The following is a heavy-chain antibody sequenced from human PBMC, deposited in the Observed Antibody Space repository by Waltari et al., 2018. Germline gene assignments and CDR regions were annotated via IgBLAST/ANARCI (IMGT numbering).Heavy chain of an antibody. CDR2: VSGAADST. D-gene: IGHD2-15*01. CDR3: ARQLGSCSDGTCFFDH. Sequence: EVQLLESGGALLQPGGSLRLSCAASGFTFSRYALSWVRQTPGKGLGWVSAVSGAADSTYYADSVKGRFTVSRDNSKNTLYLQMNSLRGDDTAVYYCARQLGSCSDGTCFFDHWGQGTLVTVSS. J-gene: IGHJ4*02. V-gene: IGHV3-23*01. CDR1: GFTFSRYA.